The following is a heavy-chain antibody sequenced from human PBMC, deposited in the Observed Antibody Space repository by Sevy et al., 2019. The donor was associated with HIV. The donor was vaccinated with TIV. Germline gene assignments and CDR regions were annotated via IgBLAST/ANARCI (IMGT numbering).Heavy chain of an antibody. J-gene: IGHJ4*02. Sequence: GGSLRLSCAASGFTFSSYGMHWVRRAPGKGLEWVAVISYDGSNKYYADSVKGRFTISRDNSKNTLYLQMNSLRAEDTAVYYCAKSVGIFGVVREMGGYFDYWGQGTLVTVSS. CDR3: AKSVGIFGVVREMGGYFDY. V-gene: IGHV3-30*18. CDR1: GFTFSSYG. CDR2: ISYDGSNK. D-gene: IGHD3-3*01.